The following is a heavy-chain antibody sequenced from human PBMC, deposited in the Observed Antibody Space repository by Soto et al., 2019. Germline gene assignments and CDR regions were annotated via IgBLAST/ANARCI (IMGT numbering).Heavy chain of an antibody. Sequence: GGSLRLSCAASGFTLSSYGMHCVRQAQGKGLEWVANKKADGSEKYYVDSVKGRFTISRDNAKNSLYLQMNSLRAEDTAVYYCARARGVDSWGQGTLVTVSS. D-gene: IGHD3-16*01. CDR2: KKADGSEK. J-gene: IGHJ5*01. CDR1: GFTLSSYG. V-gene: IGHV3-7*03. CDR3: ARARGVDS.